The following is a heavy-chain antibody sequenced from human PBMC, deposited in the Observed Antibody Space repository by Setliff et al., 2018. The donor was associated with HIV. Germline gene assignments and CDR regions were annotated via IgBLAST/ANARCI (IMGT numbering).Heavy chain of an antibody. CDR3: ARQAHPRGYYGSAGLFDY. V-gene: IGHV3-48*04. D-gene: IGHD3-22*01. CDR2: ISGSGRTL. J-gene: IGHJ4*02. Sequence: GGSLRLSCAASDFTFSTYCMNWVRQAPGKGLEWIASISGSGRTLNYADSVKGRFTISRDNAKNLLFLQMNSLRAEDTAVYYCARQAHPRGYYGSAGLFDYWGQGTPVTVSS. CDR1: DFTFSTYC.